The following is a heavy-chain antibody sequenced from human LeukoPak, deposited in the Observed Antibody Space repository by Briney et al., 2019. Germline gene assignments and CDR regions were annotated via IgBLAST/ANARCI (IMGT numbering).Heavy chain of an antibody. Sequence: GRSLRLSCAASGFTFSSYAMHWVRQAPGKGLEWVAVISYDGSNKYYADSVKGRFTISRDNSKNTLYLQMNSLRAEDTAVYYCARDGKAAADRWGQGTLVTVSS. CDR1: GFTFSSYA. CDR3: ARDGKAAADR. CDR2: ISYDGSNK. V-gene: IGHV3-30*04. J-gene: IGHJ5*02. D-gene: IGHD6-13*01.